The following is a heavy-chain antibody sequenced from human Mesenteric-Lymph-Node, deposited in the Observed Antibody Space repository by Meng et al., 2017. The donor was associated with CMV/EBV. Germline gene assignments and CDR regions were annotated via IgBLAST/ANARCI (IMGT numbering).Heavy chain of an antibody. Sequence: SETLSLTCTVSGGSISSSSYYWGWIRQPPGKGLEWIGEVTHSGSTNYNPSLKSRVTISVDTSKNQFSLKLSSVTAADTAVYYCARTVINPGGLDYWGQGTLVTVSS. J-gene: IGHJ4*02. V-gene: IGHV4-39*07. D-gene: IGHD4-23*01. CDR2: VTHSGST. CDR3: ARTVINPGGLDY. CDR1: GGSISSSSYY.